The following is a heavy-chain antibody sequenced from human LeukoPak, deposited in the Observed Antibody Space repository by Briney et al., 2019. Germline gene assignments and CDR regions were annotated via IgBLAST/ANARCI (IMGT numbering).Heavy chain of an antibody. Sequence: QPGGSLRLSCAASGFTFSSYAMSWVRQAPGKGLEWVSAISGSGGSTYYADSVKGRFTISRDNSKNTLYLQMNSLRAEDTAVYYCAKRVDSGSYYVPGYYFDYWDQGTLVTVSS. CDR3: AKRVDSGSYYVPGYYFDY. CDR2: ISGSGGST. CDR1: GFTFSSYA. V-gene: IGHV3-23*01. D-gene: IGHD1-26*01. J-gene: IGHJ4*02.